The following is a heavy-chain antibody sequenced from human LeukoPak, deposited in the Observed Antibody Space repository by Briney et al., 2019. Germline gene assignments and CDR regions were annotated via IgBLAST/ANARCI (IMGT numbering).Heavy chain of an antibody. J-gene: IGHJ4*02. CDR1: GFTFSSYS. CDR2: ISSSGSTI. V-gene: IGHV3-48*04. CDR3: ARESRAGYDDVWESYRYTGLDY. Sequence: VGSLRLSCAASGFTFSSYSMNWVRQAPGKGLERGSYISSSGSTIYYADSVKGRFTISRDNAKKSLYLQMNSLRAEDTAVYYCARESRAGYDDVWESYRYTGLDYWGQGTLVTVSS. D-gene: IGHD3-16*02.